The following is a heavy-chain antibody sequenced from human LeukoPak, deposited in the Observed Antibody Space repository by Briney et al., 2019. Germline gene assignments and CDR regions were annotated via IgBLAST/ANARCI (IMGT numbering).Heavy chain of an antibody. D-gene: IGHD1-1*01. CDR1: GYTFTSYG. V-gene: IGHV1-18*01. CDR3: ARDKSGTTQGDFDY. Sequence: GASVKVSCKASGYTFTSYGISWVRQAPGQGLEWMGWISAYNGNTNYAQKLQGRVTMTTDTSTSTAYMELRSLRSDDTAVYYCARDKSGTTQGDFDYWGQGTLVTVSS. J-gene: IGHJ4*02. CDR2: ISAYNGNT.